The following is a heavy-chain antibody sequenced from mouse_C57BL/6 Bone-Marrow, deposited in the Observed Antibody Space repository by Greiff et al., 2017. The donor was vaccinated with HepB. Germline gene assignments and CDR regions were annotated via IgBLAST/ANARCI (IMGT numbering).Heavy chain of an antibody. J-gene: IGHJ3*01. CDR1: GFTFTDYY. CDR3: ARPVITTVVAHAY. D-gene: IGHD1-1*01. V-gene: IGHV7-3*01. CDR2: IRNKANGYTT. Sequence: EVKLMESGGGLVQPGGSLSLSCAASGFTFTDYYMSWVRQPPGKALEWLGFIRNKANGYTTEYSASVKGRFTISRDNSQSILYLQMNALRAEDGAAYYCARPVITTVVAHAYWGQGTLVTVSA.